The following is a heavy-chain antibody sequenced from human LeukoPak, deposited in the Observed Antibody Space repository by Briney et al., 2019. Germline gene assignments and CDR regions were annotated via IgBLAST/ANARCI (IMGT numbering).Heavy chain of an antibody. J-gene: IGHJ1*01. Sequence: ASVKVSCKVSVYTLTELSMHWVRQAPGKGLEWMGGFDPEDGETIYAQKFQGRVTMTEDTSTDTAYMELSSLRSEDTAVYYCATVPYLYGGNSGKYFQHWGQGTLVTVSS. CDR1: VYTLTELS. CDR2: FDPEDGET. CDR3: ATVPYLYGGNSGKYFQH. V-gene: IGHV1-24*01. D-gene: IGHD4-23*01.